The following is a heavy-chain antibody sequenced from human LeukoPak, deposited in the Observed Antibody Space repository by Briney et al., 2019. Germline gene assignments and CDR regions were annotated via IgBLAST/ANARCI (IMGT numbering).Heavy chain of an antibody. J-gene: IGHJ4*02. CDR3: ARGGFYCGDDCYVDY. CDR2: INRSGST. D-gene: IGHD2-21*02. V-gene: IGHV4-34*01. CDR1: GGSLSYYY. Sequence: SETLSFTCAVYGGSLSYYYWSWIRQSPEKGLEWIGEINRSGSTNYNPSLKSRVSISVDTSKNQFSLKLSSVTAADTAVYYCARGGFYCGDDCYVDYWGQGTLVTVSS.